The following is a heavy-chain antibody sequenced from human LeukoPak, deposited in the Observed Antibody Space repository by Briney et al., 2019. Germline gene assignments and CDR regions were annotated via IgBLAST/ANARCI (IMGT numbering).Heavy chain of an antibody. V-gene: IGHV1-69*05. CDR1: GGTFSSYA. D-gene: IGHD3-22*01. Sequence: SVKVSCKASGGTFSSYAISWVRQAPGQGLEWMGGIIPIFGTANYAQTFQGRVTITTDESTSTAYMGLSSLRSEDTAVYYWARASPPYYYDSSGYYFDYWGQGTLVTVSS. CDR2: IIPIFGTA. CDR3: ARASPPYYYDSSGYYFDY. J-gene: IGHJ4*02.